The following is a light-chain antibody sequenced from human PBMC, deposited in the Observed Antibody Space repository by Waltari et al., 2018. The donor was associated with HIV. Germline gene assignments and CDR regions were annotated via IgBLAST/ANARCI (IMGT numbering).Light chain of an antibody. CDR3: SAWDSSLSAWV. V-gene: IGLV10-54*04. J-gene: IGLJ3*02. CDR2: RNN. CDR1: TNNVGHHG. Sequence: QAGLTQPPSVSKDLRQTATLTCTGNTNNVGHHGAAWLRQHQGHPPKLLSCRNNNRPSGISERFSASRSGNTASLTISGLQPEDEADYYCSAWDSSLSAWVFGGGTKLTVL.